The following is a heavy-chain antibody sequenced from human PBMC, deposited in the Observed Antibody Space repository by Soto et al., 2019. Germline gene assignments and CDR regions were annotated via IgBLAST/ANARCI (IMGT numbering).Heavy chain of an antibody. CDR3: AREADILNWFDP. D-gene: IGHD3-9*01. CDR2: ISSSSTI. Sequence: PAGSLRLSCAASGFTFSSYSMNWVRHAPGKGLEWVSYISSSSTIYYADSVKGRFTISRDNAKNSLYLQMNSLRAEDTAVYYCAREADILNWFDPWGQGT. CDR1: GFTFSSYS. V-gene: IGHV3-48*01. J-gene: IGHJ5*02.